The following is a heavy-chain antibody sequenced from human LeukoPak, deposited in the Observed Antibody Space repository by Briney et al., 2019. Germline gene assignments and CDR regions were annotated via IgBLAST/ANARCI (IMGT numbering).Heavy chain of an antibody. J-gene: IGHJ4*02. D-gene: IGHD6-19*01. V-gene: IGHV3-53*01. CDR3: ARGYSTGWNFDY. Sequence: QPGGSLGLSCAASGITVSSEYMSWVRQAPGKGLEWVSVIYSGGSTYYADSVKGRFTISRDTSKNTLYLQMNSLRAEDTAVYYCARGYSTGWNFDYWGQGTLVTVSS. CDR1: GITVSSEY. CDR2: IYSGGST.